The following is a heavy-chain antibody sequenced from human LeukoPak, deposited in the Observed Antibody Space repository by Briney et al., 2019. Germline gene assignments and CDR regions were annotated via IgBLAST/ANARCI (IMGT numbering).Heavy chain of an antibody. D-gene: IGHD3-22*01. CDR3: ARPPPHYYDSSGYYSGGFDM. CDR2: IYYSDGST. Sequence: LETLSLTCTVSGASISNYYWSWIRQPPGKGLERIGHIYYSDGSTNYNPILKSRVTISVDTSKNQFSLKLSSVTAADTAVYYCARPPPHYYDSSGYYSGGFDMWGQGTMVTVSS. CDR1: GASISNYY. J-gene: IGHJ3*02. V-gene: IGHV4-59*08.